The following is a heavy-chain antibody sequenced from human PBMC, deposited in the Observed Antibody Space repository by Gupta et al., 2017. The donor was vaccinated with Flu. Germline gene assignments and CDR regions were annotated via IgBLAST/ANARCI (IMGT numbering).Heavy chain of an antibody. J-gene: IGHJ4*02. Sequence: QVQLVESGGGVVQPGRSLRLSCAASGFTFSSYGMHWVRQAPGKGLEWVAVISYDGSNKYYADSVKGRFTISRDNSKNTLYLQMNSLRAEDTAVYYCAKDVQWLGTLDYWGQGTLVTLSS. D-gene: IGHD6-19*01. CDR3: AKDVQWLGTLDY. V-gene: IGHV3-30*18. CDR2: ISYDGSNK. CDR1: GFTFSSYG.